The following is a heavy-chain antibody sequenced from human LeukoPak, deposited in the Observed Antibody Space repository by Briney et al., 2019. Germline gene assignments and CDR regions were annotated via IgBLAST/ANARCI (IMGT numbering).Heavy chain of an antibody. D-gene: IGHD4-11*01. Sequence: TGGSLRLSCAASGFTFSSYGMHWVRQAPGKGLEWVAVIWYDGSNKYYADSVKGRFTISRDNSKNTLYLQMNSLRAEDTAVYYCVRIYSNYLNGMDVWGQGTTVTVSS. CDR3: VRIYSNYLNGMDV. CDR1: GFTFSSYG. V-gene: IGHV3-33*01. CDR2: IWYDGSNK. J-gene: IGHJ6*02.